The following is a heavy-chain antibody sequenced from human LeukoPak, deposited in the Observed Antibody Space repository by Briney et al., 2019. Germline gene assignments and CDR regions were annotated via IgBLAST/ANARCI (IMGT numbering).Heavy chain of an antibody. D-gene: IGHD2-2*01. V-gene: IGHV3-21*01. J-gene: IGHJ5*02. Sequence: PGGSLRLSCAASGFTFSSYSMNWVRQAPGKGLEWVSFIGFTGTYIHYADSVRGRFTISRDNAKNSLYLQMNSLRAEDTAVYYCARDLGGLPVAIPSWLDPWGQGTLVTVSS. CDR2: IGFTGTYI. CDR3: ARDLGGLPVAIPSWLDP. CDR1: GFTFSSYS.